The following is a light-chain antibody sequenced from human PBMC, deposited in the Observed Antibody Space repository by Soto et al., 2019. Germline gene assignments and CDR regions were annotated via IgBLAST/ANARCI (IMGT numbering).Light chain of an antibody. CDR2: EGS. Sequence: QSALTQPASVSGSPGQSITISCTGTSSDVGSYNLVSWYQQHPGKAPKLMICEGSKRPSGVSNRFSGSKSGNTASLTISGLQAEDEADYYCCSYAGSSTFAYVFGTGTKLTVL. CDR3: CSYAGSSTFAYV. J-gene: IGLJ1*01. CDR1: SSDVGSYNL. V-gene: IGLV2-23*01.